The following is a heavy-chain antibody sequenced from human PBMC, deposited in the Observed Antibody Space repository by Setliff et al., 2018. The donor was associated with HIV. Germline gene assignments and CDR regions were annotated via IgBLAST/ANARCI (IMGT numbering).Heavy chain of an antibody. J-gene: IGHJ4*02. CDR2: IIPIFGTT. CDR1: GGTFSSFA. D-gene: IGHD6-19*01. CDR3: ARDGLLVAGIRFDY. Sequence: GASVKVSCKMSGGTFSSFALSWVRQAPGQGLEWMGGIIPIFGTTNYAQKFQGRVTITADESTGTAYMDLSSLRSEDTAVYYCARDGLLVAGIRFDYWGQGTLVTVSS. V-gene: IGHV1-69*13.